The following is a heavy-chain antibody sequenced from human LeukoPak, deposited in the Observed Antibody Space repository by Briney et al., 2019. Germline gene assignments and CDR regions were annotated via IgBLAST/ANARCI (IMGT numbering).Heavy chain of an antibody. V-gene: IGHV3-23*01. D-gene: IGHD2-21*01. J-gene: IGHJ3*02. CDR3: ARDRRFPDDVFDI. CDR1: GCGFSSYP. Sequence: GGSLRLSCAASGCGFSSYPMSWVRPAPGKGLEWVSYITGSDGRTWYPDSVKGRLTISRANSKTMLYLQMNNLRAEDTAVYYCARDRRFPDDVFDIWGQGTMVTVSS. CDR2: ITGSDGRT.